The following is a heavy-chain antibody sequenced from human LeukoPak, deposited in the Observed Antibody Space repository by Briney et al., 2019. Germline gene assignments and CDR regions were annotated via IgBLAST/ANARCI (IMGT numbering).Heavy chain of an antibody. CDR3: ATIRRYYYSSGSLTFDY. Sequence: ASLKVSCKASGYTFIAHYLHWVRQAPGQGLEWMGWINPNSGDTKYAQKFQGRVTMTEDTSTDTAYKELSSLRSEDTAVYYCATIRRYYYSSGSLTFDYWGQGTLVTVSS. CDR1: GYTFIAHY. J-gene: IGHJ4*02. CDR2: INPNSGDT. D-gene: IGHD3-10*01. V-gene: IGHV1-2*02.